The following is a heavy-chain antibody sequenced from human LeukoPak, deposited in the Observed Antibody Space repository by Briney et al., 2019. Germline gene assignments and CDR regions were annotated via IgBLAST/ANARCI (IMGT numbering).Heavy chain of an antibody. Sequence: SETLSLTCTVSGGSISSYYWSWIRQPPGKGLEWIGYIYYSGSTNYNPSLKSRVTISVDTSKNQFSLKLSSVTAADTAVYYCSRLNSYGPNYYYGMDVWGQGTTVTVSS. J-gene: IGHJ6*02. CDR3: SRLNSYGPNYYYGMDV. CDR2: IYYSGST. CDR1: GGSISSYY. V-gene: IGHV4-59*01. D-gene: IGHD5-18*01.